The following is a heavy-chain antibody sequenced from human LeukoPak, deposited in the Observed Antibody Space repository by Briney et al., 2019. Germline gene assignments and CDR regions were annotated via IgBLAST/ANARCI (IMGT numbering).Heavy chain of an antibody. CDR3: ARHQWVPAFDI. D-gene: IGHD1-26*01. J-gene: IGHJ3*02. Sequence: SETLSLTCTVSGDSISGFYWNWIRQPPGKGLEWIGYMYYSGSTDYNPSLKSRVTISVDTSKNQFSLKLSSVTAADTAVYYCARHQWVPAFDIWDQGTMVTVSS. V-gene: IGHV4-59*08. CDR1: GDSISGFY. CDR2: MYYSGST.